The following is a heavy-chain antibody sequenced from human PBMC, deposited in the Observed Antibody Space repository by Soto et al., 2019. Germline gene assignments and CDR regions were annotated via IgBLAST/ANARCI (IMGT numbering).Heavy chain of an antibody. Sequence: GGSLRLSCAASGFTFDDYGMSWVRQAPGKGLEWVSGINWNGGSTGYADSVKGRFTISRDNAKNSLYLQMNSLRAEDTALYYCARDLGYSYGYTNWFDPWGQGTLVTVSS. J-gene: IGHJ5*02. V-gene: IGHV3-20*04. CDR1: GFTFDDYG. D-gene: IGHD5-18*01. CDR3: ARDLGYSYGYTNWFDP. CDR2: INWNGGST.